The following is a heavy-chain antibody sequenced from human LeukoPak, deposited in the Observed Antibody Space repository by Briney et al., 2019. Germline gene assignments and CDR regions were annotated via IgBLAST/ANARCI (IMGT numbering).Heavy chain of an antibody. CDR1: GFTFSSFE. V-gene: IGHV3-30*02. D-gene: IGHD5-12*01. Sequence: GGSLRLSCAASGFTFSSFEMKWVRQAPGKGLEWVAFIRYDGSNKYYADSVKGRFTISRDNSKNTLYLQMNSLRAEDTAVYYCARDSSSWIYSGYEGGPDYWGQGTLVTVSS. J-gene: IGHJ4*02. CDR2: IRYDGSNK. CDR3: ARDSSSWIYSGYEGGPDY.